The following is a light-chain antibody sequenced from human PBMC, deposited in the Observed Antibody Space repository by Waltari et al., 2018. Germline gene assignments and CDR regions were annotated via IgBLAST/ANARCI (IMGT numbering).Light chain of an antibody. CDR1: QRVGRT. J-gene: IGKJ1*01. Sequence: EIVLTQSPGPLSLSPGERATLSCRASQRVGRTLAWYQQKPGQAPRLLIYGASSRATDIPDRFSGSGSGTDLSLTINRLEPEDFAVYFCQHYVRLPATFGQGTKVEIK. V-gene: IGKV3-20*01. CDR3: QHYVRLPAT. CDR2: GAS.